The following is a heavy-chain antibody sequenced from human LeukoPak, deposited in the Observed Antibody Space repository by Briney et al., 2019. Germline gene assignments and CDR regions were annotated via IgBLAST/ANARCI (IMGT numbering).Heavy chain of an antibody. CDR1: GGSISSYY. V-gene: IGHV4-59*01. CDR2: IYYSGST. Sequence: SETLSLTCTVSGGSISSYYWSWIRQPPGKGLEWIGYIYYSGSTNYNPSLKSRVTISVDTSKNQFSLKLSSVTAADTAVYYCARVGIEMASIDYWGQGTLVTVSS. D-gene: IGHD5-24*01. CDR3: ARVGIEMASIDY. J-gene: IGHJ4*02.